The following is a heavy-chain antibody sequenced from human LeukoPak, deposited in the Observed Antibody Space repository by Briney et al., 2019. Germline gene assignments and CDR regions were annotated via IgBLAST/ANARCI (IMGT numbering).Heavy chain of an antibody. CDR2: ISSTSSYI. Sequence: GGSLRLSCAASGFTFSSYMNWVRQAPGKGLEWVSSISSTSSYIYYADSVQGRFTISRDNSKNTLYLQMNSLRAEDTAVYYCAKHQQMVQGVPHAFDIWGQGTMVTVSS. J-gene: IGHJ3*02. CDR1: GFTFSSY. V-gene: IGHV3-21*04. CDR3: AKHQQMVQGVPHAFDI. D-gene: IGHD3-10*01.